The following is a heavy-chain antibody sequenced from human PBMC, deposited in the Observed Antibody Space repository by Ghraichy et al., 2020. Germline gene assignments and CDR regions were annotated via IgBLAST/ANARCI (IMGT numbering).Heavy chain of an antibody. J-gene: IGHJ4*02. D-gene: IGHD6-19*01. CDR1: GFTFSNYG. CDR2: IRSDGNNK. V-gene: IGHV3-30*02. CDR3: AKDQGSGWNTDYFDY. Sequence: GESLNISCATSGFTFSNYGMHWVRQAPGKGLEWVAFIRSDGNNKYYADSVKGRFTISRDNSKNTLSLQMNSLRAEDTAVYYCAKDQGSGWNTDYFDYWGQGTLVTVST.